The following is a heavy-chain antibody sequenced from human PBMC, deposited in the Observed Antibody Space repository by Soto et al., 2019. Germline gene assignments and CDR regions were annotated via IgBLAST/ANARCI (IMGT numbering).Heavy chain of an antibody. CDR2: IYSTGSS. J-gene: IGHJ4*02. V-gene: IGHV4-4*07. CDR3: AGAAYNYGPFDS. Sequence: QVQLQESGPGLVKPSETLSLSCTFSGDSTTTYYWNWIRQPAGKGLEWIGRIYSTGSSNYNPSLESRIAMSVDTSKKQFFLKLTSVTAADTAVYYCAGAAYNYGPFDSWGQGTLVTVSS. CDR1: GDSTTTYY. D-gene: IGHD5-18*01.